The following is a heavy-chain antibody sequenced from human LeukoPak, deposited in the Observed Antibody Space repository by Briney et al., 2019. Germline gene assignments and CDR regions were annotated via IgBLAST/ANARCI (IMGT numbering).Heavy chain of an antibody. CDR3: ARGYGSGWLYDY. J-gene: IGHJ4*02. CDR1: GGTFSSYT. CDR2: IIPILGIA. D-gene: IGHD6-19*01. Sequence: SVKVSCKASGGTFSSYTISWVRQAPGQGLEWMGRIIPILGIANYAQKFQGRVTITADKSTSTAYMELSSLRSEDTALYYCARGYGSGWLYDYWGQGTLVTVSS. V-gene: IGHV1-69*02.